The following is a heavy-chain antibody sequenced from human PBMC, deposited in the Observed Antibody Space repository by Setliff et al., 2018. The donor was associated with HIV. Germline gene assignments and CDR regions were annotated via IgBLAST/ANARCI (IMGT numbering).Heavy chain of an antibody. V-gene: IGHV1-69*13. CDR1: GGTFSSYV. Sequence: ASVKVSCKASGGTFSSYVISWVRQAPGQGLEWMGGIIPIFGTANNAQKFQGRVTITADESTSTAYMELSSLRSDDTAVYYWARKYCTNGVCYKTGEFDYWGQGTLVTVSS. J-gene: IGHJ4*02. CDR2: IIPIFGTA. CDR3: ARKYCTNGVCYKTGEFDY. D-gene: IGHD2-8*01.